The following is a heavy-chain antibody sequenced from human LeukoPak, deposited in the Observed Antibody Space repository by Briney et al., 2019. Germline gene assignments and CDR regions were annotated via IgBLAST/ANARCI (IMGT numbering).Heavy chain of an antibody. CDR1: GGTFSSYT. D-gene: IGHD3-22*01. CDR3: ARDLYYYDSSGYSLNYGMDV. V-gene: IGHV1-69*04. Sequence: SVKVSCKASGGTFSSYTISWVRQAPGQGLEWMGRIIPILGIAHYAQKFQGRVTITADKSTSTAYMELSSLRSEDTAVYYCARDLYYYDSSGYSLNYGMDVWGQGTTVTVSS. J-gene: IGHJ6*02. CDR2: IIPILGIA.